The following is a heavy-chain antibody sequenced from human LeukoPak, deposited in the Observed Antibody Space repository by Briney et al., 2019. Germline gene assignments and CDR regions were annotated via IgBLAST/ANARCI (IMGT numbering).Heavy chain of an antibody. D-gene: IGHD5-18*01. J-gene: IGHJ5*02. CDR3: ARGTTGGYSYGPDNWFVP. CDR1: GGTFSSYA. V-gene: IGHV1-69*13. Sequence: GASVKVSCKASGGTFSSYAISWVRQAPGQGLEWMGGIIPIFGTANYAQKFQGRVTITADESTSTAYMELSSLRSEDTAVYYCARGTTGGYSYGPDNWFVPWGQGTLVTVSS. CDR2: IIPIFGTA.